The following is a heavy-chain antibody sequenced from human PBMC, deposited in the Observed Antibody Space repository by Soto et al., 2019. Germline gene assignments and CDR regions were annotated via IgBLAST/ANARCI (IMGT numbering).Heavy chain of an antibody. D-gene: IGHD6-19*01. CDR2: ISYDGSNK. CDR1: GFTFSSYG. Sequence: GGSLRLSCAASGFTFSSYGMHWVRQAPGKGLEWVAVISYDGSNKYYADSVKGRFTISRDNSKNTLYLQMNSLRAEDTAVYYCAKDWLRIAVAGIGGSDAFDIWGQGTMVTVSS. CDR3: AKDWLRIAVAGIGGSDAFDI. J-gene: IGHJ3*02. V-gene: IGHV3-30*18.